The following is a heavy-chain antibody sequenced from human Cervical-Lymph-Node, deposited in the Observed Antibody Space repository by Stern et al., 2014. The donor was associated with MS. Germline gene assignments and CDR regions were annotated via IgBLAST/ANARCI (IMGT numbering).Heavy chain of an antibody. CDR3: ARHLTGDGNDAFDI. V-gene: IGHV1-2*04. Sequence: VQLVESGAEVKKPGASVKVSCKASGYTFTGYYMHWVRQAPGQGLEWMGWINPNSGGTNYAQKFQGWVTMTRDTSISTAYMELSRLRSDDTAVYYCARHLTGDGNDAFDIWGQGTMVTVSS. D-gene: IGHD7-27*01. J-gene: IGHJ3*02. CDR1: GYTFTGYY. CDR2: INPNSGGT.